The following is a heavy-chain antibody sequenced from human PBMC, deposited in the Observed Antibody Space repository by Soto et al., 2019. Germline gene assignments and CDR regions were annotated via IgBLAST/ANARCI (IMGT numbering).Heavy chain of an antibody. CDR2: INEDGSAT. D-gene: IGHD7-27*01. V-gene: IGHV3-7*01. Sequence: HPGGSLRLSCGASGFTFSGSWMSWVRQAPGKELERVANINEDGSATYYVDALKGRCLISRANAKNSLYMQMNSLRAEDTAVYYCVRVQGHLGFDYRREGTLVTVSS. CDR1: GFTFSGSW. J-gene: IGHJ4*02. CDR3: VRVQGHLGFDY.